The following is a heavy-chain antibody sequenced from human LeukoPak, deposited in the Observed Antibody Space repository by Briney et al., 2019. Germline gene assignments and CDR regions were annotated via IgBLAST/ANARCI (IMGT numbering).Heavy chain of an antibody. Sequence: PGGSLRLSCAASGFTFSSYWMHWVRQAPGKGLVWVSRINSDGSSTSYADSVKGRFTISRDNAKNTLYLQMNSLRAEDTAVNYCAREEGPYITMARGVNKAFDIWGQGTMVTVSS. V-gene: IGHV3-74*01. J-gene: IGHJ3*02. D-gene: IGHD3-10*01. CDR2: INSDGSST. CDR3: AREEGPYITMARGVNKAFDI. CDR1: GFTFSSYW.